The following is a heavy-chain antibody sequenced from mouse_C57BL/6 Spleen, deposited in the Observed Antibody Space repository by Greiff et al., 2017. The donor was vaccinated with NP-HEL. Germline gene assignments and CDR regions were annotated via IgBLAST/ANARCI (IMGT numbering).Heavy chain of an antibody. V-gene: IGHV5-9-1*02. CDR2: ISSGGDYI. CDR1: GFTFSSYA. Sequence: EVKLMESGEGLVKPGGSLKLSCAASGFTFSSYAMSWVRQTPEKRLEWVAYISSGGDYIYYADTVKGRFTISRDNARNTLYLQMSSLKSEDTAMYYCTRDNDGSFDYWGQGTTLTVSS. J-gene: IGHJ2*01. D-gene: IGHD2-3*01. CDR3: TRDNDGSFDY.